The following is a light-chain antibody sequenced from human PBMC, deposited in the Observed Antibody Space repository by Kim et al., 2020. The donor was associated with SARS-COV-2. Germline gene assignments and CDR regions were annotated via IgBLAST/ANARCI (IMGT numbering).Light chain of an antibody. CDR3: AAWDDSLSGPL. CDR2: RKN. Sequence: GQRVTISCSGSRSNIGSNYVYWYQQFPGTAPKLLIYRKNQRPSGVPDRFSGSKSGTSASLAISGLRSEDEADYYCAAWDDSLSGPLFGGGTQLTVL. CDR1: RSNIGSNY. J-gene: IGLJ2*01. V-gene: IGLV1-47*01.